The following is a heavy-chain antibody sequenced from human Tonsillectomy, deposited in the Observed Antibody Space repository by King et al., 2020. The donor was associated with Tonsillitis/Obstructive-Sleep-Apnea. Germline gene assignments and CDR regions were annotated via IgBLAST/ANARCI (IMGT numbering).Heavy chain of an antibody. CDR1: GYTFTGYG. CDR3: AGDRGGYCSGGSCYYYYYSMDV. Sequence: QLVQSGAEVKKPGASVMVSCKASGYTFTGYGISWVRQAPGQGREWMVWIFAYNGNTNNAQNLQGRVTMTTDTSTSTAYMELRGLRSDDTAVYYCAGDRGGYCSGGSCYYYYYSMDVWGKGTTVTVSS. D-gene: IGHD2-15*01. V-gene: IGHV1-18*01. J-gene: IGHJ6*03. CDR2: IFAYNGNT.